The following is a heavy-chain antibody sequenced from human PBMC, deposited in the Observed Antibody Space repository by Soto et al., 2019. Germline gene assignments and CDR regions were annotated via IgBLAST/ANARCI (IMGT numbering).Heavy chain of an antibody. J-gene: IGHJ6*02. D-gene: IGHD3-3*01. CDR2: TYITGDS. CDR3: ARDMRGFGGMDV. V-gene: IGHV4-4*07. CDR1: GGSITSYY. Sequence: PSETLSLTCTISGGSITSYYWSWIRQPAGKGLEWIGRTYITGDSNYSPSLKSRVTMSLDTSKNQFSLKLSSATAADTAVYYCARDMRGFGGMDVWGRGTTVTVSS.